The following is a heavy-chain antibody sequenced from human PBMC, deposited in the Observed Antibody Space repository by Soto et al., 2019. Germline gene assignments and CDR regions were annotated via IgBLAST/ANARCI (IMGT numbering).Heavy chain of an antibody. CDR1: GFTFTSSA. Sequence: SVKVSCKASGFTFTSSAVQWVRQARGQRLEWIGWIVVGSGNTNYAQKFQERVAITRDMSTSTAYMELSSLRSEDTAVYYCAAATPMVGGDYGGEGTLVTVSS. CDR3: AAATPMVGGDY. CDR2: IVVGSGNT. V-gene: IGHV1-58*01. D-gene: IGHD2-8*01. J-gene: IGHJ4*02.